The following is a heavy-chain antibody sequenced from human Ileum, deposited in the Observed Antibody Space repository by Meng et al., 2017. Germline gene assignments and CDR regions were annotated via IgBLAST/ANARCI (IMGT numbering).Heavy chain of an antibody. Sequence: LQAAGPGLVNPSGTLCLTCAVSGVSISSAIWWGGVRQPPGKGLDWIGEIFQSGITNYNPSLKSRVSISVDKSKNHLSLSLSSVTAADTAVYYCAKAAAYNLDIWGQGALVTVSS. CDR2: IFQSGIT. CDR1: GVSISSAIW. J-gene: IGHJ4*02. V-gene: IGHV4-4*02. D-gene: IGHD1-14*01. CDR3: AKAAAYNLDI.